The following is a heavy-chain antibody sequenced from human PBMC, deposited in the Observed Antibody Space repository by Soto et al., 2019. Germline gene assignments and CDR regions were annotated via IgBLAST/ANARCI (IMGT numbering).Heavy chain of an antibody. CDR2: IRSEAYGVTT. V-gene: IGHV3-49*04. CDR1: GFIFGHYA. CDR3: VRGDNYDTHGHTYRFAF. Sequence: SLRLSCAASGFIFGHYAMSWVRQAPVKGVEWVGFIRSEAYGVTTEYAASVKGRFDISRDDSKSIAYLQMNSLKTEDTAIYYCVRGDNYDTHGHTYRFAFWGQGILVTFYS. D-gene: IGHD3-16*01. J-gene: IGHJ4*02.